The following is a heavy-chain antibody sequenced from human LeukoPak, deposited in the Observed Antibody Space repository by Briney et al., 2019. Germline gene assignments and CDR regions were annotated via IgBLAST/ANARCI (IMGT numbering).Heavy chain of an antibody. Sequence: SETLSLTCAVYGGSFSGYYWSWIRQPPGKGLEWIGEINHSGSTNYNPSLKSRVTISVDTSKNQFSLKLSSVTAADTAVYYCARDFGVVIDYWGQGTLVTVSS. CDR3: ARDFGVVIDY. D-gene: IGHD3-3*01. CDR1: GGSFSGYY. CDR2: INHSGST. J-gene: IGHJ4*02. V-gene: IGHV4-34*01.